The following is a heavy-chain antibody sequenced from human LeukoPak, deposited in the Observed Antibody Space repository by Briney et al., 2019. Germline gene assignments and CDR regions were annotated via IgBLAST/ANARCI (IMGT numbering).Heavy chain of an antibody. CDR1: GFTFSSYA. CDR2: ISNNGGST. D-gene: IGHD2-15*01. J-gene: IGHJ4*02. V-gene: IGHV3-64*01. CDR3: ARVRLGGSFDC. Sequence: GGSLRLSCAASGFTFSSYAMPWVRQAPGKGLEYVSAISNNGGSTYYANSVKGRFTISRDNSKNTLYLQMGSLRAEDMAVYYCARVRLGGSFDCWGQGTLVTVSS.